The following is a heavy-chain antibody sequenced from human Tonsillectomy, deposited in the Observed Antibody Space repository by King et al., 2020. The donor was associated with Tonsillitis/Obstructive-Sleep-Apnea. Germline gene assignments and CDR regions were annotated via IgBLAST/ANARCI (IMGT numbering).Heavy chain of an antibody. CDR2: IAQDGXXK. D-gene: IGHD4-17*01. J-gene: IGHJ4*02. V-gene: IGHV3-7*04. CDR1: XFTFSSXW. CDR3: ARXXVLGDYGFDX. Sequence: VQLVESGGGLVQPGGSLRVXXTAXXFTFSSXWMSWVRQAPGKGLEWVAXIAQDGXXKYYLDSVKARFTISRDNAKNSLYLQMNSLRAEDTAVXYCARXXVLGDYGFDXGGQGXLVTVXS.